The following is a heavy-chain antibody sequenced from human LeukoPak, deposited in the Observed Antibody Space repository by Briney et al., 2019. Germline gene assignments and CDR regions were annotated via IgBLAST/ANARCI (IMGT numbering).Heavy chain of an antibody. J-gene: IGHJ4*02. D-gene: IGHD1-26*01. CDR3: TRALGSDY. CDR1: GYTFTDYY. V-gene: IGHV1-2*02. Sequence: ASVKVSCKASGYTFTDYYMNWVRQAPGQGLEWMGWINPNSGGTNYAQKFQGRVTMTRDTSITTAYMELSSLRSDDTAMYYCTRALGSDYWGQGTLVIVSS. CDR2: INPNSGGT.